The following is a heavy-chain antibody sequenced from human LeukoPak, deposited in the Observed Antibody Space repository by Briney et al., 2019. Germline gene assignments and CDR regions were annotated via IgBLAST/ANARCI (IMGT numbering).Heavy chain of an antibody. D-gene: IGHD5-12*01. J-gene: IGHJ3*02. V-gene: IGHV4-34*01. Sequence: SETLSLTCAVYGGSFSGYYWSWIRQPPGKGLEWIGEINHSGSTNYNPSLKSRVTISVDKSKNQFSLKLSSVTAADTAVYYCARERSGYDYAFDIWGQGTMVTVSS. CDR2: INHSGST. CDR3: ARERSGYDYAFDI. CDR1: GGSFSGYY.